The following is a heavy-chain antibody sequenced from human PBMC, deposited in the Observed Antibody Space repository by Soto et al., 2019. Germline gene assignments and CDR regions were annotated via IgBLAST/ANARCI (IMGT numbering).Heavy chain of an antibody. D-gene: IGHD3-10*01. CDR1: GFSLSTSGMC. CDR3: ARITMVRGVIIETDAFDI. V-gene: IGHV2-70*11. J-gene: IGHJ3*02. Sequence: SGPTLVNPTQTLTLTCTFSGFSLSTSGMCVSWIRQPPGKALEWLARIDWDDDKYYSTSLKTRLTISKDTSKNQVVLTMTNMDPVDTATYYCARITMVRGVIIETDAFDIWGQGTMVTVSS. CDR2: IDWDDDK.